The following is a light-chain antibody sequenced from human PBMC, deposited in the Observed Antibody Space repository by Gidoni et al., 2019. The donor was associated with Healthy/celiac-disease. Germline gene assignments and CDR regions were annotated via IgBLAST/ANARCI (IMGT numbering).Light chain of an antibody. CDR2: QDS. V-gene: IGLV3-1*01. Sequence: YELTQPPSVAVSTGQTASITCPGDKLGDKYACWYQQKPGQSPVLVIYQDSKRPSGIPERFSGSNSGNTATLTLSGTQAMDEADYYCQAWDSSTVVFGGWTKLTVL. CDR1: KLGDKY. CDR3: QAWDSSTVV. J-gene: IGLJ2*01.